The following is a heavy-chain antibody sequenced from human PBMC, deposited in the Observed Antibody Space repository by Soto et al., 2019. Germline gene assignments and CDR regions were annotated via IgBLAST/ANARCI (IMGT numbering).Heavy chain of an antibody. Sequence: ASVKVSCKASGYTFMNYAMHWVRQAPGQRPEWMGWINTDNGNAKYSQKFQGRVTITRDTAASTGYMELISLRSEDTAVYYCACPHDSGVYYSGALDIWGQGTMVTVSS. V-gene: IGHV1-3*04. CDR2: INTDNGNA. J-gene: IGHJ3*02. D-gene: IGHD2-15*01. CDR3: ACPHDSGVYYSGALDI. CDR1: GYTFMNYA.